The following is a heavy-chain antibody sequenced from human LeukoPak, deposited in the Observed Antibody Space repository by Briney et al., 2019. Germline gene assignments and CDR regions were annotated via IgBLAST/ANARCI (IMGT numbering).Heavy chain of an antibody. CDR3: ARGRMYGDGYNKGNYFDY. CDR1: GGSISSYY. CDR2: IYYSGST. D-gene: IGHD5-12*01. Sequence: SETLSLTCTVSGGSISSYYWSWIRQPPGKGLEWIGYIYYSGSTNYNPSLKSRATISVDTSKNQFSLKLSSVTAADTAVYYCARGRMYGDGYNKGNYFDYWGQGTLVTVSS. J-gene: IGHJ4*02. V-gene: IGHV4-59*12.